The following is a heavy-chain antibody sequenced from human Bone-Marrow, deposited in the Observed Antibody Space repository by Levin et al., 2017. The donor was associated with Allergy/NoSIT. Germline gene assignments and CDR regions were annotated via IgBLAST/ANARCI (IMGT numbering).Heavy chain of an antibody. Sequence: PGGSLRLSCAASGSTFSSYSRNWVRQAPGKGLEWVSSISSSSSYIYYADSVKGRFTISRDNAKNSLYLQMNSLRAEDTAVYYCARSIPLGYSGSYYGAFDSWGQGTMVTVSS. CDR1: GSTFSSYS. D-gene: IGHD1-26*01. CDR2: ISSSSSYI. CDR3: ARSIPLGYSGSYYGAFDS. J-gene: IGHJ3*02. V-gene: IGHV3-21*01.